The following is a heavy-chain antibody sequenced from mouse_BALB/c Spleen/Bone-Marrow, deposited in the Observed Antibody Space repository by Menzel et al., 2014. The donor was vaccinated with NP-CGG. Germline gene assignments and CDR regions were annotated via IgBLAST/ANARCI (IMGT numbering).Heavy chain of an antibody. D-gene: IGHD2-12*01. Sequence: EVQLQQSGPGLVKPSQSLSLTCTVTGYSITSDHAWNWIRQFPGHKLEWMGYISYSGHTTYNPSLKSRISISRDTSKNQFFLQLNSVTTEDTATYYCARGGYDDAMDYWGQGTSVTVSS. V-gene: IGHV3-2*02. CDR1: GYSITSDHA. J-gene: IGHJ4*01. CDR2: ISYSGHT. CDR3: ARGGYDDAMDY.